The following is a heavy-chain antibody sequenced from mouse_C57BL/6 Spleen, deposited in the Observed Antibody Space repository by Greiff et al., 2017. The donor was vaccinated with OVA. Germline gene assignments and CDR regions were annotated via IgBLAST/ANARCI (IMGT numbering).Heavy chain of an antibody. CDR3: ARWSHYYGSSFYYFDY. V-gene: IGHV1-64*01. D-gene: IGHD1-1*01. J-gene: IGHJ2*01. Sequence: QVQLQQPGAELVKPGASVKLSCKASGYTFTSYWMHWVKQRPGQGLEWIGMIHPNSGSTNYNEKFKSKATLTVDKSSSTAYMQLSSLTSEDSAVXYCARWSHYYGSSFYYFDYWGQGTTLTVSS. CDR1: GYTFTSYW. CDR2: IHPNSGST.